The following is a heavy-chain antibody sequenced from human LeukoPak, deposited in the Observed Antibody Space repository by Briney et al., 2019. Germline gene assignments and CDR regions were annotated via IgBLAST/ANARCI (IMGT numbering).Heavy chain of an antibody. CDR2: INPSGGST. Sequence: ASVKVSCKASGYSFTSYYMHWVRQAPGQGLEWMGKINPSGGSTSYAQKFQGRVTMPRDTSTSTVHMELSSLRSEDTAVYYCAREGLLDYAVDYWGQGTLVTVSS. J-gene: IGHJ4*02. D-gene: IGHD4-17*01. CDR3: AREGLLDYAVDY. CDR1: GYSFTSYY. V-gene: IGHV1-46*01.